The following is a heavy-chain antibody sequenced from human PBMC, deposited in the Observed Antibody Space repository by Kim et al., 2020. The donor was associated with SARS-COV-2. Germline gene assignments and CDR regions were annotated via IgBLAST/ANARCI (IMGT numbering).Heavy chain of an antibody. V-gene: IGHV4-39*01. CDR3: ARHGGYDFWSGYKDY. D-gene: IGHD3-3*01. CDR1: GGSISSSSYY. Sequence: SETLSLTCTVSGGSISSSSYYWGWIRQPPGKGLEWIGSIYYSGSTYYNPSLKSRVTISVDTSKNQFSLKLSSVTAADTAVYYCARHGGYDFWSGYKDYWGQGTLVTVSS. J-gene: IGHJ4*02. CDR2: IYYSGST.